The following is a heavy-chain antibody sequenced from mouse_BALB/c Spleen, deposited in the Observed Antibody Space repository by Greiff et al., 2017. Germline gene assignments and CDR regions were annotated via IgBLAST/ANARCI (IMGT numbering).Heavy chain of an antibody. V-gene: IGHV14-3*02. Sequence: EVKLVESGAELVKPGASVKLSCTASGFNIKDTYMHWVKQRPEQGLEWIGRIDPANGNTKYDPKFQGKATITADTSSNTAYLQLSSLTSEDTAVYYCARGDYGSRGWFAYWGQGTLVTVSA. J-gene: IGHJ3*01. D-gene: IGHD1-1*01. CDR1: GFNIKDTY. CDR2: IDPANGNT. CDR3: ARGDYGSRGWFAY.